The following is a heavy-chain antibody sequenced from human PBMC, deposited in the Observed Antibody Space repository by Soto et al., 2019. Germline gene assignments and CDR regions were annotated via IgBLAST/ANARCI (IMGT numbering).Heavy chain of an antibody. D-gene: IGHD6-13*01. V-gene: IGHV3-30*18. CDR1: EFTFRNYG. Sequence: QVQLVESGGGVVRPGRSVRLTCAASEFTFRNYGMHWVRQAPGKGLEWVAVISHDGSDKYYADSMKGRFIISRDNSENTLFLNMNSLKPEDTAVYYCAKENQHLVHDYWGQGTLVTVSS. CDR2: ISHDGSDK. J-gene: IGHJ4*02. CDR3: AKENQHLVHDY.